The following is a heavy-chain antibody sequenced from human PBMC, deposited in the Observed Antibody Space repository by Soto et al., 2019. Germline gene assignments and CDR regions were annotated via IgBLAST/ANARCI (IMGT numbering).Heavy chain of an antibody. Sequence: QVQLVQSGAEVKKPGASVKVSCKASGYTFTSYAMHWVRQAPGQRLEWMGWINAGNGNTKYSQKFQGRVTITRDTSASTAYMELSSLRSEDTAVYYCARDRVPLGYCSSTSCYAPSDYWGQGTLVTVSS. CDR3: ARDRVPLGYCSSTSCYAPSDY. CDR2: INAGNGNT. V-gene: IGHV1-3*01. J-gene: IGHJ4*02. CDR1: GYTFTSYA. D-gene: IGHD2-2*01.